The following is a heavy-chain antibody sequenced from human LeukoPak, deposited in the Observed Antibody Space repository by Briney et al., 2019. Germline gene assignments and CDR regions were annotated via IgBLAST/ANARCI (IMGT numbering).Heavy chain of an antibody. Sequence: GASVKVSCKVSGYTLTDLSMHWVRQAPGKGLEWLGGFDPEDGETIYAQKFQGRVTLAEDTSTDTAYMELSGLRSEDTAAYYCATDIPRRVRGVVYSSFGMDVWGQGTTVTVSS. CDR2: FDPEDGET. CDR1: GYTLTDLS. CDR3: ATDIPRRVRGVVYSSFGMDV. D-gene: IGHD3-10*01. J-gene: IGHJ6*02. V-gene: IGHV1-24*01.